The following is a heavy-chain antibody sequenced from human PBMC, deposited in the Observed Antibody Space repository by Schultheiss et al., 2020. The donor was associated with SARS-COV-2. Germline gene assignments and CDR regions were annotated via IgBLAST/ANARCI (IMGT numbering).Heavy chain of an antibody. CDR1: GFTFQNYA. CDR3: AKDKASGALLDLFDF. Sequence: GGSLRLSCEASGFTFQNYAMSWVRQAPGKGLEWVAHISGSGGGIFYADSVKGRFTISRDNSKNTLYLQMNSLRAEDTALYYCAKDKASGALLDLFDFWGQGALVTVAS. J-gene: IGHJ4*02. D-gene: IGHD2-15*01. V-gene: IGHV3-23*01. CDR2: ISGSGGGI.